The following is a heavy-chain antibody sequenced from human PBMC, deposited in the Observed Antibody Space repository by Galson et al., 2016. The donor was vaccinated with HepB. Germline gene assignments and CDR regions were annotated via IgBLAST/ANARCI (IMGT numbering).Heavy chain of an antibody. CDR2: IYWNDNK. J-gene: IGHJ3*02. D-gene: IGHD3-9*01. CDR1: GFSLSTSGVG. CDR3: AHSVLRYFDWLLYSDAFDI. V-gene: IGHV2-5*01. Sequence: PALVKPTQTLTLTYTFSGFSLSTSGVGVGWIRQPPGKALEWLALIYWNDNKRYSPSLKSRLTITMDPSKNQVVLTMTNMDPVDTATYYCAHSVLRYFDWLLYSDAFDIWGQGTMVTVSS.